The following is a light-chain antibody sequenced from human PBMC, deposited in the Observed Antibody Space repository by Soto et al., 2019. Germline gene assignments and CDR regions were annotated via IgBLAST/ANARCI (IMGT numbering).Light chain of an antibody. V-gene: IGLV2-11*01. CDR2: SVN. CDR1: SSDVWSYDY. J-gene: IGLJ2*01. Sequence: QSALIQPPSVSGSPGQSVTISCTGTSSDVWSYDYVSWYQQHPGTVPKPMIYSVNTQPSGVPDRFSGSKSGNTASMTISGLQAEDEAHYYCCSYTSSATVIFGGGTKLTVL. CDR3: CSYTSSATVI.